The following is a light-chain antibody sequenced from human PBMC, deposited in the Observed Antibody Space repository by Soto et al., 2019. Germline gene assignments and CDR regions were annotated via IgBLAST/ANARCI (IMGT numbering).Light chain of an antibody. CDR2: YDD. CDR3: AIWDDSVDGWV. V-gene: IGLV1-36*01. Sequence: QSVLTQPPSVSEAPGQRVTISCSGSNVGNKAVNWYQQLPGKAPKLLLYYDDMLSSGVSDRFSGSKSGTSASLAISGLQNDDDGDDYCAIWDDSVDGWVFGGGTKVTVL. J-gene: IGLJ3*02. CDR1: NVGNKA.